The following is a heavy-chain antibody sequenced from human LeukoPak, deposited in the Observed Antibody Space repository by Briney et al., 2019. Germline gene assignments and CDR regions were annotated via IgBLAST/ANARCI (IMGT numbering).Heavy chain of an antibody. D-gene: IGHD1-7*01. CDR2: INPNSGGT. CDR3: ARVNWNFRSAWYFDY. V-gene: IGHV1-2*02. Sequence: ASVKVSCKASGYTFTGYYMHWVRQAPGQGLEWMGWINPNSGGTNYAQKFQGRVTMTRDTSISTAYMELSRLRSDDTAVYYCARVNWNFRSAWYFDYWGQGTLVTVSS. J-gene: IGHJ4*02. CDR1: GYTFTGYY.